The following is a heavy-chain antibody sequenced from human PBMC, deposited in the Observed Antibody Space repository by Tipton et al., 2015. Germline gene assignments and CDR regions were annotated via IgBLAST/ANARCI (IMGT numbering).Heavy chain of an antibody. D-gene: IGHD3-16*01. J-gene: IGHJ4*02. V-gene: IGHV4-39*01. CDR2: IYYTGSN. CDR1: GVSISSRSYF. CDR3: ARRRYGEKQFDS. Sequence: LRLSCTVSGVSISSRSYFWGWIRQAPGKGLEWIGIIYYTGSNYYSPSLRSRVTILVDTSKNQFSLKLRSVTVADTAVYYCARRRYGEKQFDSWGQGTLVTVSS.